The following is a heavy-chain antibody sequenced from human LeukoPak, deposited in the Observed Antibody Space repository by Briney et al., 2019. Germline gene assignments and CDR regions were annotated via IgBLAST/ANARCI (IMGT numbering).Heavy chain of an antibody. CDR1: GFTFSSYG. V-gene: IGHV3-30*18. J-gene: IGHJ4*02. CDR2: ISYDGSNK. Sequence: PGGSLRLSCAASGFTFSSYGMHWVRQAPGKGLEWVAVISYDGSNKYYADSVKGRFTISRDNSKNTLYLQMNSLRAEDTAVYYCAKDSFHGDYFDYWGQGTLVTVSS. D-gene: IGHD4-17*01. CDR3: AKDSFHGDYFDY.